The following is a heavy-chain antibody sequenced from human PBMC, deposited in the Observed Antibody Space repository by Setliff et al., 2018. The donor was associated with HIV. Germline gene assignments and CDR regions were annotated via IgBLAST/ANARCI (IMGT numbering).Heavy chain of an antibody. D-gene: IGHD3-10*01. J-gene: IGHJ4*02. V-gene: IGHV4-4*07. CDR1: GGSMNDYY. Sequence: SETLSLTCTVSGGSMNDYYWSWVRQPAGKTLEWLGRISSSGISTYNFSLRSRVTMSIDTSNNQFSLTLNSVTAADTAVYCVRHLWFADGDLYYFDYWGQGTLVTVSS. CDR2: ISSSGIS. CDR3: VRHLWFADGDLYYFDY.